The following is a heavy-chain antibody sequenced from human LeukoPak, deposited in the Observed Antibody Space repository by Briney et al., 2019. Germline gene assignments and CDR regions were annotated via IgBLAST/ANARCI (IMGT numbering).Heavy chain of an antibody. Sequence: PSETLSLTCTVSGGSISSGGYYWSWIRQHPGKGLEWIGYIYYSGSTYYNPSLKSRVTISVDTSKNQFSLKLSSVTAADTAMYYCARERTAQAFDIWGQGTMVTVSS. J-gene: IGHJ3*02. CDR3: ARERTAQAFDI. CDR1: GGSISSGGYY. D-gene: IGHD5-18*01. V-gene: IGHV4-31*03. CDR2: IYYSGST.